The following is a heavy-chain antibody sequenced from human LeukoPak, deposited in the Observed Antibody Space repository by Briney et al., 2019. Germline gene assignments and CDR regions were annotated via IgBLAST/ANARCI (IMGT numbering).Heavy chain of an antibody. CDR2: ISSSSSYI. Sequence: GGSLRLSCAASGFTVSSNYMSWVRQAPGKGLEGVSSISSSSSYIYYADSVKGRFTISRDNAKNSLYLQMNSLRAEDTAVYYCARNGAYCGGDCYSYAFDIWGQGTMVTVSS. CDR3: ARNGAYCGGDCYSYAFDI. V-gene: IGHV3-21*01. CDR1: GFTVSSNY. D-gene: IGHD2-21*02. J-gene: IGHJ3*02.